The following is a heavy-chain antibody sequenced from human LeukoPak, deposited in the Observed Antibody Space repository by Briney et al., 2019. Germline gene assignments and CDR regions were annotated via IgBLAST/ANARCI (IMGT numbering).Heavy chain of an antibody. CDR1: GFTFSNFW. V-gene: IGHV3-7*01. CDR3: AKDGLIVVVPAAITY. Sequence: GGSLRLSCAASGFTFSNFWMAWVRQVPGKGPEWVADIKLDGSATYYLDSVRGRFTISRDNSKNTLYLQMNSLRAEDTAVYYCAKDGLIVVVPAAITYWGQGTLVTVSS. CDR2: IKLDGSAT. J-gene: IGHJ4*02. D-gene: IGHD2-2*01.